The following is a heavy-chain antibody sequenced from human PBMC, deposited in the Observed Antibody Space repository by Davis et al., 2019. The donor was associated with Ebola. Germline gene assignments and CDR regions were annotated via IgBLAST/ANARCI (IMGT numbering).Heavy chain of an antibody. CDR1: GYTFTGYY. V-gene: IGHV1-2*04. D-gene: IGHD6-19*01. CDR3: ARATLYSSGWYDY. J-gene: IGHJ4*02. CDR2: INPNSGGT. Sequence: AASVKVSCKASGYTFTGYYMHWVRQAPGQGLEWMGWINPNSGGTNYAQKFQGWVTMTRDTSISTAYMELSRLRSEDTAVYYCARATLYSSGWYDYWGQGTLVTVSS.